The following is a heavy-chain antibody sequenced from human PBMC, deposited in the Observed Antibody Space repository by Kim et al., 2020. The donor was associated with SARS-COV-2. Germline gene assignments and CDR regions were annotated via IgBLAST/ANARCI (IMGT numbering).Heavy chain of an antibody. CDR2: IWYDGSNK. J-gene: IGHJ3*02. Sequence: GGSLRLSCAASGFTFSSYGMHWVRQAPGKGLEWVAVIWYDGSNKYYADSVKGRFTISRDNSKNTLYLQMNSLRAEDTAVYYCARDMEHLAGLLWFGELISSDAFEIWGQGTMVTVSS. V-gene: IGHV3-33*01. CDR1: GFTFSSYG. D-gene: IGHD3-10*01. CDR3: ARDMEHLAGLLWFGELISSDAFEI.